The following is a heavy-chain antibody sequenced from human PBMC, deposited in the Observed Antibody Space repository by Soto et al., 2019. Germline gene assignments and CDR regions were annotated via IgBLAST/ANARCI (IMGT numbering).Heavy chain of an antibody. Sequence: QVQLVQSGAEVKKPRASVKVSFKTSGYSFTSYDISWVRKAPGQGVEWMGWISAYNGNTNYAQKLQGRVTMTTDTSTSTAYMELRSLRSDVTAVYYCARAEYDILSQDDYWGQGTLVTVSS. CDR2: ISAYNGNT. D-gene: IGHD3-9*01. J-gene: IGHJ4*02. V-gene: IGHV1-18*01. CDR3: ARAEYDILSQDDY. CDR1: GYSFTSYD.